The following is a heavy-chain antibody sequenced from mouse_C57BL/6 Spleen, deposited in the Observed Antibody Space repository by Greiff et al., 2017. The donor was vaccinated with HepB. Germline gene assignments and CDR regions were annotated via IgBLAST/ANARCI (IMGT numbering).Heavy chain of an antibody. CDR2: IYPGDGDT. D-gene: IGHD4-1*01. Sequence: VQLQQSGPELVKPGASVKISCKASGYAFSSSWMNWVKQRPGKGLEWIGRIYPGDGDTNYNGKFKGKATLTADKSSSTAYMQLSSLTSEDSAVYGWARGGWDADWYCDVWGTGTTVTVAS. V-gene: IGHV1-82*01. CDR1: GYAFSSSW. J-gene: IGHJ1*03. CDR3: ARGGWDADWYCDV.